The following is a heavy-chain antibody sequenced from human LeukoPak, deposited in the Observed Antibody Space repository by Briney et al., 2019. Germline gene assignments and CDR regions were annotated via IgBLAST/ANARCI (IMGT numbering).Heavy chain of an antibody. CDR3: ARSGYSYGYNYYYGMDV. CDR2: INHSGST. Sequence: SSETLSLTCAVYGGSFSGYYWSWIHQPPGKGLEWIGEINHSGSTNYNPSLKSRVTISVDTSKNQFSLKLSSVTAADTAVYYCARSGYSYGYNYYYGMDVWGQGTTVTVSS. CDR1: GGSFSGYY. D-gene: IGHD5-18*01. J-gene: IGHJ6*02. V-gene: IGHV4-34*01.